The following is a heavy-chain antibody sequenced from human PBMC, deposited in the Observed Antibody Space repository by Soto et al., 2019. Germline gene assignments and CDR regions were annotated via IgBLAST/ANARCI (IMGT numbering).Heavy chain of an antibody. CDR3: AMSGYSSAWYTAFDS. CDR2: IYASGST. J-gene: IGHJ4*02. D-gene: IGHD6-19*01. Sequence: SETLSLTCTVSGDSISGYYWNWIRQPAGKGLEWIGRIYASGSTISNRSLRSRVALSVDTSKNQFSLSLNSVTAADTAMYYCAMSGYSSAWYTAFDSWSQGTLVTVSS. CDR1: GDSISGYY. V-gene: IGHV4-4*07.